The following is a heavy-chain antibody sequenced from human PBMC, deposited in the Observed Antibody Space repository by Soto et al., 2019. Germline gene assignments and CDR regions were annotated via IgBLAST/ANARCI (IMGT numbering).Heavy chain of an antibody. J-gene: IGHJ4*02. V-gene: IGHV3-23*01. CDR2: ISGSGDIT. CDR1: GFSFSNSA. CDR3: AKVPQWVLRYHDWFFDY. Sequence: EVQLLESGGGLVQPGGSLRLSCAVSGFSFSNSAMTWVRQAPGKGLDWVSGISGSGDITYNTDSVKGRFAISRDTSKNVVYLQMRSLRAEDTAVYYCAKVPQWVLRYHDWFFDYWGQGTLVTVSS. D-gene: IGHD3-9*01.